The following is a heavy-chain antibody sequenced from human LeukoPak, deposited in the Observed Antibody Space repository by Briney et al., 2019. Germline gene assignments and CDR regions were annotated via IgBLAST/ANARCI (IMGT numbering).Heavy chain of an antibody. J-gene: IGHJ4*02. V-gene: IGHV4-59*11. Sequence: SETLSLTCTVSGVSISNHYWSWIRQPPGKGLEWIGHVDYSGSTSYNPSLKRRVTISLDTSKNQFSLKVMYLTAADTAVYYCARGIRTGYGYWGQGTLVTVSS. CDR3: ARGIRTGYGY. CDR1: GVSISNHY. CDR2: VDYSGST. D-gene: IGHD1-1*01.